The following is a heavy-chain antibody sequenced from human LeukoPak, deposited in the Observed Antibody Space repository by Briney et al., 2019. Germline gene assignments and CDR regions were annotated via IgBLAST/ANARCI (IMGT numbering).Heavy chain of an antibody. J-gene: IGHJ4*02. CDR3: AKEGRSLQTY. CDR1: GFMFSSNW. V-gene: IGHV3-7*03. Sequence: GGSLRLSCAASGFMFSSNWMSWVRLAPGKGLERVANIKEDGTETYYVDSVKGRFTISRDNAKNSLYLQMNSLRVEDTAVYYCAKEGRSLQTYWGQGTLVTVSS. CDR2: IKEDGTET. D-gene: IGHD5-24*01.